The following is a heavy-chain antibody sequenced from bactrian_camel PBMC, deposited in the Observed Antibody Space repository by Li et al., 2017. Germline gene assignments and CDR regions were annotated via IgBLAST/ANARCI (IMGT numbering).Heavy chain of an antibody. CDR2: INSGGGST. CDR1: GFTFSSYD. Sequence: VQLVESGGGSVQAGGSLRLSCAASGFTFSSYDMSWVRQAPGKGLEWVSAINSGGGSTYYADSVKGRFAVSRDNTKNTLYLQMNSLNTDDTAMYYCAADDPFATTWPLREPVNLNDYNYWGQGTQVTVS. D-gene: IGHD2*01. J-gene: IGHJ4*01. V-gene: IGHV3S40*01. CDR3: AADDPFATTWPLREPVNLNDYNY.